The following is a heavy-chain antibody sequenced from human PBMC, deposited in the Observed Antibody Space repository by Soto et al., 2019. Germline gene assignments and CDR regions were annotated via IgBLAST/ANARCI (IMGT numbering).Heavy chain of an antibody. D-gene: IGHD5-12*01. Sequence: LKISCQGSGYNFATHWIGWVRHKAGKGLEWMGIIFPGDAETRYSPSFQGHITISADKSISIAYLRWSSLKASDTGMYYCATPGGFGMDVWGQGTTVTVSS. CDR2: IFPGDAET. J-gene: IGHJ6*02. V-gene: IGHV5-51*01. CDR1: GYNFATHW. CDR3: ATPGGFGMDV.